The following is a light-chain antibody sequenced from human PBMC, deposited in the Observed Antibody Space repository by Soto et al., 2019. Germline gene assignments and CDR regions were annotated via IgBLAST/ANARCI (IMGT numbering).Light chain of an antibody. J-gene: IGKJ3*01. CDR2: AAS. CDR1: QSITSITSF. CDR3: QPSYSPLFT. V-gene: IGKV1-39*01. Sequence: DIQMTQSPSSLSASVGDRVTITCRASQSITSITSFLNWYQQKPGKAPKLLIYAASTLQSGVPSRFSGSGSVTDFTLTISGLQPDDFATYYCQPSYSPLFTFGPGTKVDIK.